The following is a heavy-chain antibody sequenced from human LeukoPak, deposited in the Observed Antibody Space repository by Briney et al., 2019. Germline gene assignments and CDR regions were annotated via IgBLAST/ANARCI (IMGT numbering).Heavy chain of an antibody. D-gene: IGHD1-26*01. V-gene: IGHV3-64D*08. J-gene: IGHJ4*02. Sequence: PGGSLRLSCSASGFTFSSYAMHWVRQAPGKGLEYVSGIRSNGGSTYYADSVKGRFTISRDNSKNILYLQMSRLRPEDTAVYYCAKAPVGATSYFDSWGQGTLVTVSS. CDR1: GFTFSSYA. CDR3: AKAPVGATSYFDS. CDR2: IRSNGGST.